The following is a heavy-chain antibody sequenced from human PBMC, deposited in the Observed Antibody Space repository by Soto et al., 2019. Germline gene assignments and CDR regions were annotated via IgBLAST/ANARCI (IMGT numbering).Heavy chain of an antibody. CDR3: ARQYYYDSSGPDKHNWLDP. Sequence: GESLKISCKGSGYSFTSYWIGWVRQMPGKGLEWMGIIYPGDSDTRYSPSFQGQVTISADKSISTAYLQWSSLKASDTAMYYCARQYYYDSSGPDKHNWLDPWGQGTLVTVSS. J-gene: IGHJ5*02. CDR2: IYPGDSDT. CDR1: GYSFTSYW. D-gene: IGHD3-22*01. V-gene: IGHV5-51*01.